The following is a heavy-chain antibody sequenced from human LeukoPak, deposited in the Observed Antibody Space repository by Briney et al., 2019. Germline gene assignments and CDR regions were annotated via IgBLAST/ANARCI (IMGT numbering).Heavy chain of an antibody. V-gene: IGHV3-23*01. J-gene: IGHJ4*02. CDR3: VRSGGY. D-gene: IGHD1-26*01. Sequence: GGSLRLSCAASGFTFSSYAMTWVRQAPGKGLQWVSTISVSGENTYYADSVKGRFTISRDISKSTLYLQMNSLRDEDTAVYYCVRSGGYWGQGTLVTVSS. CDR2: ISVSGENT. CDR1: GFTFSSYA.